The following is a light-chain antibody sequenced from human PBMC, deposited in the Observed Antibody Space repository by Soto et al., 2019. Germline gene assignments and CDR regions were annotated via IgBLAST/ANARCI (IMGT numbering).Light chain of an antibody. J-gene: IGLJ1*01. Sequence: ALTQPPSASWSPGQSVTISCTGTTSDIGAYNYVSWYQQRPGKAPKLIIYEVTRRPSGVPDRIFGSKSYTTASLTVSGLQAEDEADYYCSSFAGTNSFVFGTGTKVTVL. CDR1: TSDIGAYNY. CDR3: SSFAGTNSFV. V-gene: IGLV2-8*01. CDR2: EVT.